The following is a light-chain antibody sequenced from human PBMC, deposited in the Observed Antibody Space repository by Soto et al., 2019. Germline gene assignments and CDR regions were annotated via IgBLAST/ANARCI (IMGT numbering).Light chain of an antibody. V-gene: IGLV1-40*01. CDR3: QSYDSSLSASV. J-gene: IGLJ2*01. Sequence: QSVLTQPPSVSGAPGQRVTISCTGSSSNIGAGYDVHWYHQLPGTAPKLLIYGNSNRPSGFPDRFSGSKSGTSASLAITGLQDEDEADYYCQSYDSSLSASVFGGGTQLTVL. CDR2: GNS. CDR1: SSNIGAGYD.